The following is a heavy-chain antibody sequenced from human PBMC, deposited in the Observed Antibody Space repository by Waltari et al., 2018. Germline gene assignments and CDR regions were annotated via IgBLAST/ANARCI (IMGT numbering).Heavy chain of an antibody. CDR2: IYTSGST. CDR3: ARQFAYYDSSGYYLDD. D-gene: IGHD3-22*01. V-gene: IGHV4-4*07. CDR1: GGSISSSY. J-gene: IGHJ4*02. Sequence: QVQLQESGPGLVKPSETLSLTCTVSGGSISSSYWSWIRPPAGKGLEWIGRIYTSGSTNYNPSLKSRVTMSVDTSKNQFSLKLSSVTAADTAVYYCARQFAYYDSSGYYLDDWGQGTLVTVSS.